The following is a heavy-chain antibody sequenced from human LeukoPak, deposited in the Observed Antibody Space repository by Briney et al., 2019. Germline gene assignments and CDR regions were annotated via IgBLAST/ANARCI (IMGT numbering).Heavy chain of an antibody. D-gene: IGHD6-13*01. Sequence: QPGRSLRLSCAASGFSFSNYAMHWVRQTPGEGLVWVAVISTDGRDKRYADSVKGRFTISRDNSKSTLYLQMNSLRAEDTAVYYCARDSAAAAVCYFDYWGQGTLVTVSS. V-gene: IGHV3-30*04. CDR1: GFSFSNYA. CDR3: ARDSAAAAVCYFDY. CDR2: ISTDGRDK. J-gene: IGHJ4*02.